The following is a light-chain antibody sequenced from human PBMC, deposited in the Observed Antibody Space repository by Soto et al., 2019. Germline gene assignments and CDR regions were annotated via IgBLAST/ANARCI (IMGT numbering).Light chain of an antibody. CDR3: QQRSDWPLT. J-gene: IGKJ4*01. CDR2: DAS. V-gene: IGKV3-11*01. Sequence: EIVLTQAPATLSLSPGERATLSCRASQSVSSYLGWYQQKPGQAPRLLIYDASNRATGIPARFGGSGSGTDFTLTISSLEPEDFAVYYCQQRSDWPLTFGGGTQVEIK. CDR1: QSVSSY.